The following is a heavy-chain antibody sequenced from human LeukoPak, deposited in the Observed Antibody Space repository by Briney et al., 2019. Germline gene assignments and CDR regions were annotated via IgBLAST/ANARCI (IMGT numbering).Heavy chain of an antibody. D-gene: IGHD3-10*01. CDR1: GFTFSSYA. Sequence: GRSLRLSCAASGFTFSSYAMHWVRQAPGKGLEWVAIISYDGSNKYYADSVKGRFTISRDNSKNTLYLQMNSLRAEDTAVYYRARRQYYYGSGSYYNQYYYYGMDVWGQGTTVTVSS. CDR2: ISYDGSNK. CDR3: ARRQYYYGSGSYYNQYYYYGMDV. V-gene: IGHV3-30-3*02. J-gene: IGHJ6*02.